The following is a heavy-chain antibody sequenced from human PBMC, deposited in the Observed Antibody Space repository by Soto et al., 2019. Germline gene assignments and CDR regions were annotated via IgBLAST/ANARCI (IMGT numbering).Heavy chain of an antibody. CDR1: GYTFTNHY. D-gene: IGHD5-12*01. CDR2: INPRGGST. J-gene: IGHJ4*02. Sequence: QVQLVQSGAEVTKPGASVKVSCKASGYTFTNHYMHWVRQAPGQGLEWMGVINPRGGSTDYAQKFQGRVTMTRDTLTSTVYMEVSSLRSEDPAVFYCAREGNGYNLGHSVDFAYWGQGTLVTVSS. CDR3: AREGNGYNLGHSVDFAY. V-gene: IGHV1-46*01.